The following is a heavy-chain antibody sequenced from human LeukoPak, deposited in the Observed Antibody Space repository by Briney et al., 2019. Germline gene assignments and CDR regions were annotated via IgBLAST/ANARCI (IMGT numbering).Heavy chain of an antibody. D-gene: IGHD2-2*01. V-gene: IGHV3-30*02. J-gene: IGHJ6*03. CDR2: IRYDGSNK. CDR3: AKDYCSSTSCIPGDYYYYYMDV. CDR1: GFTFSSYG. Sequence: AGGSLRLSCAASGFTFSSYGMHWVRQAPGKGREWVAFIRYDGSNKYYADSVKGRFTTSRDNSKNTLYLQMNSLRAEDTAVYYCAKDYCSSTSCIPGDYYYYYMDVWGKGTTVTVSS.